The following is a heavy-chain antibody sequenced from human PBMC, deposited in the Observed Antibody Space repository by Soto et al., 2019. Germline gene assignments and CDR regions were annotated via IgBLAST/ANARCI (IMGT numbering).Heavy chain of an antibody. CDR3: ARDGDGYNY. Sequence: QVQLRESGPGLVKPSETLSLTCTVSGGSVSSGSYYWSWIRQPPGKALEWIGYIYSSGSTSYNPSLKSRVTISVDTSKNQFSLKLSSVTAADTAVYYCARDGDGYNYWGQGTLVTVSS. D-gene: IGHD5-12*01. V-gene: IGHV4-61*01. J-gene: IGHJ4*02. CDR2: IYSSGST. CDR1: GGSVSSGSYY.